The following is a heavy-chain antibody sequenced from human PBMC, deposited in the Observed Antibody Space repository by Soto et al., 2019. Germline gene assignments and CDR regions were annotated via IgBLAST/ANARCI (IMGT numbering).Heavy chain of an antibody. CDR2: ISGYNANT. CDR3: AQITSNIDN. CDR1: GDTFVGYG. D-gene: IGHD1-20*01. J-gene: IGHJ4*02. V-gene: IGHV1-18*01. Sequence: QVQLLQSGAELKKPGASVRVSCKVSGDTFVGYGVAWVRQAPGQGLEWMAWISGYNANTHYAHHIQDRLTLTTDTSTSTAYMELRNLTPDDTAVYFCAQITSNIDNWGQGTLVTVSS.